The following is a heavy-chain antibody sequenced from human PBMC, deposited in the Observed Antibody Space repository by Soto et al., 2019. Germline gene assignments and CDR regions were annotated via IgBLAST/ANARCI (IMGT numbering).Heavy chain of an antibody. D-gene: IGHD6-6*01. CDR1: GGSISSYY. V-gene: IGHV4-59*08. CDR2: IYYSGST. CDR3: ARHDDSSSQQGAVDY. J-gene: IGHJ4*02. Sequence: SETLSLTCTVSGGSISSYYWSWIRQPPGKGLEWIGYIYYSGSTNYNPSLKSRVTISVDTSKNQFSLKLSSVTAADTAVYYCARHDDSSSQQGAVDYWGQGTLVTVSS.